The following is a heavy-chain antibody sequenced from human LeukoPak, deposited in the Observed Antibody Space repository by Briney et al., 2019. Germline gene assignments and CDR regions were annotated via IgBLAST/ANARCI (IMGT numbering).Heavy chain of an antibody. Sequence: GGSLRLSCAASGFTFSSYWMSWVRQAPGKGLEWVANIKQDGSEKYYVDSVKGRFTISRDNAKNSLYLQMNSLRAEDTAVYYCAREGDGSGNYYYGMDVWGQGTTVTVSS. CDR1: GFTFSSYW. CDR3: AREGDGSGNYYYGMDV. J-gene: IGHJ6*02. D-gene: IGHD3-10*01. CDR2: IKQDGSEK. V-gene: IGHV3-7*05.